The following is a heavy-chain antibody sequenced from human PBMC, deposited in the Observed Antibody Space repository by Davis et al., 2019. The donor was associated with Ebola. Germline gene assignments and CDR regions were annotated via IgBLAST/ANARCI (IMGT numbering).Heavy chain of an antibody. CDR3: ARGPSVATAHYFDY. J-gene: IGHJ4*02. CDR1: GGTFSSYT. V-gene: IGHV1-69*02. Sequence: AASVKVSCKASGGTFSSYTISWVRQAPGQGLEWMGRIIPILGIANYAQKFRGRVMITADKSTRIAYMELSSLGSEDTAVYYCARGPSVATAHYFDYWGQGTLVTVSS. CDR2: IIPILGIA. D-gene: IGHD2-21*02.